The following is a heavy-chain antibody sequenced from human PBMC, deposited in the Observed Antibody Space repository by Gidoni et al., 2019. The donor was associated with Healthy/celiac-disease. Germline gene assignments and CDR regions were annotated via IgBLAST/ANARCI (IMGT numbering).Heavy chain of an antibody. V-gene: IGHV4-59*01. CDR3: ARGAYGSSSGWRYYYGMDV. D-gene: IGHD6-19*01. J-gene: IGHJ6*02. CDR1: GGSISSYY. Sequence: QVQLQESGPGLVKPSETLSLTCTVSGGSISSYYWSWIRQPPGKGLEWIGYIYYSGSTNYNPSLKSRVTISVDTSKNQFSLKLSSVTAADTAVYYCARGAYGSSSGWRYYYGMDVWGQGTTVTVSS. CDR2: IYYSGST.